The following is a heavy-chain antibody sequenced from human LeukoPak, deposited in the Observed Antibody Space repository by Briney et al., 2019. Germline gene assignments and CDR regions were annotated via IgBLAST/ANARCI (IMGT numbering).Heavy chain of an antibody. D-gene: IGHD4-23*01. V-gene: IGHV4-34*01. CDR3: ARGTPGYDY. J-gene: IGHJ4*02. CDR1: GASFSDYN. Sequence: SETLSLTCTVYGASFSDYNRTWIRQAPGKGLEWIGEVTHSGRTNYNPSLESRLTISVDTSNNQFSLNLGSVTVADTAVYYCARGTPGYDYWGQGTLVSVSS. CDR2: VTHSGRT.